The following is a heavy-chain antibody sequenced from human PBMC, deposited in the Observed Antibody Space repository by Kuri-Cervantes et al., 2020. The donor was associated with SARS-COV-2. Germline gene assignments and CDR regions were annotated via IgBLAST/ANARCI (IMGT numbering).Heavy chain of an antibody. CDR3: ARVRVGSSRPVDY. D-gene: IGHD6-13*01. V-gene: IGHV4-34*01. J-gene: IGHJ4*02. Sequence: SETLSLTCALHYGTLTGYQWSWIRQPPGRGLEWIGGINHRGDTNYNPALESRVTISRDTSKNQFSLKLSSVTAADTAVYYCARVRVGSSRPVDYWGQGTLVTVSS. CDR2: INHRGDT. CDR1: YGTLTGYQ.